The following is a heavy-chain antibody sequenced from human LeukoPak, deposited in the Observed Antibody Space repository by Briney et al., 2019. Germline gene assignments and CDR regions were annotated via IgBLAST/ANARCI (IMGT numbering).Heavy chain of an antibody. J-gene: IGHJ4*02. CDR1: GYSISSGYY. V-gene: IGHV4-38-2*01. CDR3: ARAQVGAAAGTTFDY. CDR2: IYHSGST. D-gene: IGHD6-13*01. Sequence: NTSETLSLTCAVSGYSISSGYYWGWIRQPPGKGLGWIGSIYHSGSTYYNPSVKSRVTISVDTSKNQFSLKLSSVTAADTAVYYCARAQVGAAAGTTFDYWGQGTLVTVSS.